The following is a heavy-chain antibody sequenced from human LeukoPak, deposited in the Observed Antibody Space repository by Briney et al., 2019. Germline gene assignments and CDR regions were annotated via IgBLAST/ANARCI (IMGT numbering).Heavy chain of an antibody. Sequence: PSETLSLTCSASGGSIISGRYYWGWLRQPPGKGLEWVGSRNYSGSTYYSPSLRSRVTRSADTSKNQFSLQLNSVTAADTGVYYCARRPGNKQQQVYYCYGVDVWGPGTTVTVSS. J-gene: IGHJ6*02. V-gene: IGHV4-39*01. D-gene: IGHD6-13*01. CDR1: GGSIISGRYY. CDR2: RNYSGST. CDR3: ARRPGNKQQQVYYCYGVDV.